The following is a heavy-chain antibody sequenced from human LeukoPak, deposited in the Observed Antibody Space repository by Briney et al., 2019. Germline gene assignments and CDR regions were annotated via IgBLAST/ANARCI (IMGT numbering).Heavy chain of an antibody. CDR1: GFTVSSNY. J-gene: IGHJ4*02. CDR2: IYSGGST. CDR3: AKDGYSSGWPDYFDY. Sequence: GGSLRLSCAASGFTVSSNYMTWVRQAPGKGLEWVSVIYSGGSTYYADSVKGRFTISRDNSKNTLYLQMNSLRAEDTAVYYCAKDGYSSGWPDYFDYWGQGTLVTVSS. D-gene: IGHD6-19*01. V-gene: IGHV3-66*01.